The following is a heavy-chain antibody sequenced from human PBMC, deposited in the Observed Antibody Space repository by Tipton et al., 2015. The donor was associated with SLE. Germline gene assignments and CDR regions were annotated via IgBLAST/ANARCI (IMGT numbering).Heavy chain of an antibody. J-gene: IGHJ4*02. CDR2: ISYSGST. V-gene: IGHV4-59*11. D-gene: IGHD7-27*01. CDR1: GGSISSQY. CDR3: ARDIEAPGDFLYFDY. Sequence: TLSLTCSVSGGSISSQYWSWIRQPPGKGLEWIGYISYSGSTNYNPALKSRVTISVNTSKNHFSLKLTSVIAADTAVYYCARDIEAPGDFLYFDYWGQGILVTVSS.